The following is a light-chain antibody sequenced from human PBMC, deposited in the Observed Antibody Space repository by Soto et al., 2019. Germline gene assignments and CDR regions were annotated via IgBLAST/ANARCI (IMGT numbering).Light chain of an antibody. CDR1: QSIRRW. CDR3: QQYEAYPLP. CDR2: KAS. V-gene: IGKV1-5*03. Sequence: DIQLTQYPSTLSASVGDRATITCLASQSIRRWLAWYQQKPGKAPKLLVYKASSLESGVPSRFSGSGSGTEFTLTISTLQPDDFATYLWQQYEAYPLPFGGGTKVEI. J-gene: IGKJ4*01.